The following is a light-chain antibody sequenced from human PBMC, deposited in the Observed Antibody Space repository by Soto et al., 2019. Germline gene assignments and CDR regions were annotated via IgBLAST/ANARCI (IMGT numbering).Light chain of an antibody. V-gene: IGLV2-14*01. CDR1: SSDVGGYNY. CDR2: EVS. CDR3: SSSTTSRTVGV. J-gene: IGLJ3*02. Sequence: QSALTQPASVSGSPGQSITISCTGTSSDVGGYNYVSWYQQHPGKAPKLIIFEVSNRPSGVSNRFSGSKSGTTASLTISGLQTEDEADYYCSSSTTSRTVGVFVGGTKLTV.